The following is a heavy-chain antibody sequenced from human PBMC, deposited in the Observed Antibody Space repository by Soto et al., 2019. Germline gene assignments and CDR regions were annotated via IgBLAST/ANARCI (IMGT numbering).Heavy chain of an antibody. CDR3: AHRQTDYYFWSGSETYLSSGMDV. V-gene: IGHV2-5*02. CDR2: ICWDDDK. D-gene: IGHD3-3*01. J-gene: IGHJ6*02. Sequence: CGCRISTRKMGGGWIRQRPGKALEWLALICWDDDKRYSPSLKSRLTITKDTSKNQVVLTMTNMDPVDTATYYCAHRQTDYYFWSGSETYLSSGMDVWVQGTTVPGS. CDR1: GCRISTRKMG.